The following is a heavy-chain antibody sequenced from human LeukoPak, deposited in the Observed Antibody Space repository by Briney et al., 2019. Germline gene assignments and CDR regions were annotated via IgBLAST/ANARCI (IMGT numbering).Heavy chain of an antibody. J-gene: IGHJ6*03. Sequence: PGGSLRLSCAASGFTFSDYYMSWIRRAPGKGLEWVSYISSRGSTIYYADSVKGRFTISRDNAKNSLYLQMNSLRAEDTAVYYCAKPHLLDTLLEAIGYYYYYNMDVWGKGTTVTVSS. CDR1: GFTFSDYY. CDR2: ISSRGSTI. CDR3: AKPHLLDTLLEAIGYYYYYNMDV. D-gene: IGHD3-3*01. V-gene: IGHV3-11*01.